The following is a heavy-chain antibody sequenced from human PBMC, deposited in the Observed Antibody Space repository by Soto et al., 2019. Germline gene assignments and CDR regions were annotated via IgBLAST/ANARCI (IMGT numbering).Heavy chain of an antibody. CDR2: ISIGSSSM. V-gene: IGHV3-48*01. CDR3: ALDVGSTGPFDY. D-gene: IGHD4-17*01. CDR1: GFTFRNYK. Sequence: GGSLRLSCDASGFTFRNYKMNWVRQAPGKGLEWVSQISIGSSSMDYADSVKGRFTISRDNAKNSLYLQMNSLRAEDTALYYCALDVGSTGPFDYWGQGTLVTVSS. J-gene: IGHJ4*02.